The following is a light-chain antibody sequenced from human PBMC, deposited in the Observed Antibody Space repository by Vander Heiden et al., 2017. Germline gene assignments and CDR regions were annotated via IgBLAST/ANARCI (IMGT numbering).Light chain of an antibody. CDR1: QSVSSSY. Sequence: EIVLTQSPGTLSLSPGERATLSCRASQSVSSSYLAWDQQKPGQAPRLLIYGASSRATGLKDRFSGSGSGTDFTRTLSRMESEDFEGNDGQPSMTFGQGTKVXIK. CDR3: QPSMT. V-gene: IGKV3-20*01. J-gene: IGKJ1*01. CDR2: GAS.